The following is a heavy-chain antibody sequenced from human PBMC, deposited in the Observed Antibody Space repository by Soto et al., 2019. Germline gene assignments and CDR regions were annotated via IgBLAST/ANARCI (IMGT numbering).Heavy chain of an antibody. J-gene: IGHJ5*02. D-gene: IGHD3-16*01. CDR3: TRDLFSYDYSGILWFDP. V-gene: IGHV3-73*01. CDR2: IRSKGHNYAT. CDR1: GFAFSGSA. Sequence: GGSLRLSCAASGFAFSGSAMYWVRQASGKGPEWVGRIRSKGHNYATEYAASVKGRFTISRDDSKNTAYLQMNSLQTEDTAVYYCTRDLFSYDYSGILWFDPWGQGTLVTVS.